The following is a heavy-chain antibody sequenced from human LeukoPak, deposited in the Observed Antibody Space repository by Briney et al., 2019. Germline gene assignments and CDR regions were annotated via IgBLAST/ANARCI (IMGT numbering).Heavy chain of an antibody. CDR1: GGSISSGSYY. D-gene: IGHD4-23*01. J-gene: IGHJ4*02. CDR2: IYSSGST. Sequence: SETLSLTCTVSGGSISSGSYYWSWIRQPAGKGLEWIGRIYSSGSTNYNPSLKSRVTMSVDTSKSQFSLKLSSVTAADTAVYYCARDRTYGGNSGFDYWGQGTLVTVSS. V-gene: IGHV4-61*02. CDR3: ARDRTYGGNSGFDY.